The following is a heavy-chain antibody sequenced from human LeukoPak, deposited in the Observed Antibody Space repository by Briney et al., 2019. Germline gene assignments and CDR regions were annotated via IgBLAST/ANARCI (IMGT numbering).Heavy chain of an antibody. CDR2: IIPYFGTS. D-gene: IGHD3-10*01. CDR3: TRDGGDYGASGSYPDY. CDR1: GYTFTSYD. Sequence: GASVKVSCKASGYTFTSYDINWVRQATGQGLEWMGQIIPYFGTSNYAQNFQGRVTLTADEATNTAYMELNRLRSDDTAVYYCTRDGGDYGASGSYPDYWGQGTLVTVSS. V-gene: IGHV1-69*13. J-gene: IGHJ4*02.